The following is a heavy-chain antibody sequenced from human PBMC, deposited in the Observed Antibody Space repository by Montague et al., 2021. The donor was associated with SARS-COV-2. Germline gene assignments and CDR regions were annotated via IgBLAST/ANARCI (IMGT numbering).Heavy chain of an antibody. Sequence: CAISGDSVASDDARRSWIRQSSSSDPAGLRGSYHRSKWYHDYAISLKSRITINPDTSKNQFSLQLSSVAPEDTAVFYCARTTTRMLYPENAFDIWGQGTMVTVSS. D-gene: IGHD2-15*01. V-gene: IGHV6-1*01. CDR1: GDSVASDDAR. CDR3: ARTTTRMLYPENAFDI. CDR2: SYHRSKWYH. J-gene: IGHJ3*02.